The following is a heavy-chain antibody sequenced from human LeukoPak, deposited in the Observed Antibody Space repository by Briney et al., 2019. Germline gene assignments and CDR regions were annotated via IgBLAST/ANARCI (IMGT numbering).Heavy chain of an antibody. D-gene: IGHD3-10*01. CDR1: GFTFNNYG. J-gene: IGHJ6*03. CDR2: IRYNRNNQ. V-gene: IGHV3-30*02. CDR3: AKDSAFYYIDV. Sequence: PGGSLRLSCAASGFTFNNYGMHWVRRAPGKGLEWVAFIRYNRNNQYYADSVKGRFTISRDKSKNTLYLQMNSLKGDDTAVYYCAKDSAFYYIDVWGKGTTVIISS.